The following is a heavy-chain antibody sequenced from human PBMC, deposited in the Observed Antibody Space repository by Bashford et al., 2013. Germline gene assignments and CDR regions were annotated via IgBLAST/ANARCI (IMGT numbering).Heavy chain of an antibody. CDR3: ARHFASEGCYSFVRGRSTP. CDR1: GGSISSYY. Sequence: SETLSLTCTVSGGSISSYYWSWIRQPPGKGLEWIGNIYYSGSTNYNPSLKSRVSISVDMSKSQFSLKLRTLTAADTAVYYCARHFASEGCYSFVRGRSTPWGQGT. CDR2: IYYSGST. J-gene: IGHJ5*02. V-gene: IGHV4-59*01. D-gene: IGHD2-15*01.